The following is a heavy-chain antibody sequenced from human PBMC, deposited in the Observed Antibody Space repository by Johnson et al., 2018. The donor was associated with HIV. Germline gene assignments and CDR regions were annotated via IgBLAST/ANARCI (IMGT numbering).Heavy chain of an antibody. CDR3: ATDADRFLEWVEAFDI. J-gene: IGHJ3*02. Sequence: QVQLVESGGGVVQPGRSLRLSCAASGFSFSTYGMHWVRQAPGQGLEWVAVITYDGSNQYYGDSVKGRFTISRDNSKNTLYLQMNSLRAEDTAVYYCATDADRFLEWVEAFDIWGQGTMVTVSS. CDR2: ITYDGSNQ. V-gene: IGHV3-30*03. D-gene: IGHD3-3*01. CDR1: GFSFSTYG.